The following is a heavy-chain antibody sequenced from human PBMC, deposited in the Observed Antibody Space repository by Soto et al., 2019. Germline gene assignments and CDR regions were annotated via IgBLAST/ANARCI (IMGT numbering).Heavy chain of an antibody. CDR1: GFIFNDYG. CDR2: ISYDGDNK. Sequence: PXGSLRLSCEASGFIFNDYGMHWVRQAPGKGLDWVAVISYDGDNKYYAQSVKGRFTISRDNSKNTLFLHMDSLRREDTAVYHCVKGDLDTAVVNSPDAFDFWGQGTMVTVSS. V-gene: IGHV3-30*18. J-gene: IGHJ3*01. D-gene: IGHD5-18*01. CDR3: VKGDLDTAVVNSPDAFDF.